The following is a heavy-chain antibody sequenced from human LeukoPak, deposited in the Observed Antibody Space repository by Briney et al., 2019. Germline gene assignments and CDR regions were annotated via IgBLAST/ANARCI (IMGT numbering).Heavy chain of an antibody. CDR2: IRYDGSNK. CDR3: VLESDYYDSSGYYSRNFDY. CDR1: GFTFSSYS. D-gene: IGHD3-22*01. V-gene: IGHV3-30*02. J-gene: IGHJ4*02. Sequence: GGSLRLSCAASGFTFSSYSMNWVRQAPGKGLEWVAFIRYDGSNKYYADSVKGRFTISRDNSKNTLYLQMNSLRAEDTAVYYCVLESDYYDSSGYYSRNFDYWGQGTLVTVSS.